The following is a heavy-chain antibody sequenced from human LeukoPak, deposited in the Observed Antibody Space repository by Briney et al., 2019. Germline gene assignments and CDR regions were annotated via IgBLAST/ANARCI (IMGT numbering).Heavy chain of an antibody. CDR1: GFTFSNYD. Sequence: GGSMRLSCAASGFTFSNYDMHWVRQAPGKGLEWVAFIRSDGSNKYYADSVKGRFTISRGNSKNTLYLQMNSLRSEDTAVYHCYYEGYWGQGTLVTVSS. J-gene: IGHJ4*02. CDR3: YYEGY. CDR2: IRSDGSNK. D-gene: IGHD3-16*01. V-gene: IGHV3-30*02.